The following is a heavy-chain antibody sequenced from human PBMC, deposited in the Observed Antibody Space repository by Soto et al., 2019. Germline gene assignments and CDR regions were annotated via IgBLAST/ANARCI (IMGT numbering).Heavy chain of an antibody. CDR1: GLTFGSSS. V-gene: IGHV3-30-3*01. J-gene: IGHJ4*02. CDR2: ISENGDRQ. CDR3: ARRLAPSVSALGY. D-gene: IGHD1-26*01. Sequence: GGSLRLSCTVSGLTFGSSSVHWVRQAPGKGLEWVAVISENGDRQYSTDSVRGRFLVSRDTFNNTIYLQMNSLRPEDTGEYFCARRLAPSVSALGYWGQGALVTVSS.